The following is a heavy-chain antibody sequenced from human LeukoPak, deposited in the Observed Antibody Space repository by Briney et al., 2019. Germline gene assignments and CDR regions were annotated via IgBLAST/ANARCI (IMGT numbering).Heavy chain of an antibody. J-gene: IGHJ4*02. CDR2: IKQDGSEK. CDR3: ARVGVLSSSWLLH. V-gene: IGHV3-7*01. D-gene: IGHD6-13*01. Sequence: QSGGSLRLSCAASGFTFSSYWMSWVRQAPGKGLEWVANIKQDGSEKYYVDSVKGRFTISRDNAKNSLYLQMNSLRAEDTAIYYCARVGVLSSSWLLHWGQGTLVTVSS. CDR1: GFTFSSYW.